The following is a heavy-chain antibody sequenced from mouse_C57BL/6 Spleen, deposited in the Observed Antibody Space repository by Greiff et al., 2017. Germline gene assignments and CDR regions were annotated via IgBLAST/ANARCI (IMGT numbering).Heavy chain of an antibody. D-gene: IGHD3-2*01. CDR1: GYAFSSYW. CDR3: ARRDSHGYYAMEY. CDR2: IYPGDGDT. Sequence: VQLQQSGAELVKPGASVKISCKASGYAFSSYWMNWVKQRPGKGLEWIGQIYPGDGDTNYNGKFKGKATLTADKSSSTAYMQLSSLTSEDSAVYFCARRDSHGYYAMEYWGQGTSVTVSS. J-gene: IGHJ4*01. V-gene: IGHV1-80*01.